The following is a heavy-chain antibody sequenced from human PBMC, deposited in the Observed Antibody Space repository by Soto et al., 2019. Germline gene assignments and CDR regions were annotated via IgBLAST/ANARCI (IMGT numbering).Heavy chain of an antibody. CDR1: GGSISSYY. CDR2: IYYSGST. V-gene: IGHV4-59*01. Sequence: PSETLSLTCTVFGGSISSYYWSWIRQPPGKGLEWIGYIYYSGSTNYNPSLKSRVTISVDTSKNQFSLKLSSVTAADTAVYYCARVRLNWNEYYFDYWGQGTLVTVSS. D-gene: IGHD1-1*01. J-gene: IGHJ4*02. CDR3: ARVRLNWNEYYFDY.